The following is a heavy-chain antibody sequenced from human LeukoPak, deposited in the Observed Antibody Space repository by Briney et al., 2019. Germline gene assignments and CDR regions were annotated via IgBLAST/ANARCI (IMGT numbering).Heavy chain of an antibody. Sequence: ASAKVSCKASGYTFSNYAMHWVRQAPGQRLEWMGWINAGNDNTKYSQNFQGRVTITRDTSASTVYMELSDLRSEDTAVYYCARGFGDYWGQGTLVTVSS. CDR1: GYTFSNYA. J-gene: IGHJ4*02. D-gene: IGHD3-16*01. CDR3: ARGFGDY. CDR2: INAGNDNT. V-gene: IGHV1-3*01.